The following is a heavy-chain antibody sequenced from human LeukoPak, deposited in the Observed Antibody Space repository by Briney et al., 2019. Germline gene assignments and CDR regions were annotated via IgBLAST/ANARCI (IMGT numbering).Heavy chain of an antibody. V-gene: IGHV3-48*03. CDR1: GYTFSSYA. CDR3: AELGITMIGGV. D-gene: IGHD3-10*02. J-gene: IGHJ6*04. CDR2: ISSSGSTI. Sequence: GGSLRLSCAASGYTFSSYAMSWVRQAPGKGLEWVSYISSSGSTIYYADSVKGRFTISRDNAKNSLYLQMNSLRAEDTAVYYCAELGITMIGGVWGKGTTVTISS.